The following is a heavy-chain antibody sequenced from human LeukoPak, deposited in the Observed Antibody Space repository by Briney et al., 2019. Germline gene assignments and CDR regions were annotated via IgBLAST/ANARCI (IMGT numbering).Heavy chain of an antibody. CDR3: ARDHRTYYDFWSGYPHTDAFDI. V-gene: IGHV4-30-4*08. Sequence: PSETLSLTCTVSGGSISSGDYYWSWIRQPPGKGLEWIGYIYYSGSTYYNPSLKSRVTISVDTSKNQFSLKLSSVTAADTAVYYCARDHRTYYDFWSGYPHTDAFDIWGQGTMVTVSS. CDR1: GGSISSGDYY. CDR2: IYYSGST. J-gene: IGHJ3*02. D-gene: IGHD3-3*01.